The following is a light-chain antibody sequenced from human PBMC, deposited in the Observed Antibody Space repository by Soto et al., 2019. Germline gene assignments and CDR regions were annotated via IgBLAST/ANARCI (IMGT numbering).Light chain of an antibody. CDR3: LQHNSYPYT. J-gene: IGKJ2*01. V-gene: IGKV1-17*03. CDR1: QDISRF. CDR2: ETS. Sequence: DVQMTQSPSAMSASVGDRVTITCRATQDISRFVAWFQQKPGKAPERLIYETSTLQPGVPSRFSGSGPGTEFTLAISGLQPEDVATYYCLQHNSYPYTFGQGTKLEIK.